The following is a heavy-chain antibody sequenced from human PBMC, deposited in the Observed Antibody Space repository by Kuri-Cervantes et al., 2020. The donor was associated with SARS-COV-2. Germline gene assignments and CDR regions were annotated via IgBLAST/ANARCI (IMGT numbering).Heavy chain of an antibody. D-gene: IGHD3-10*01. CDR3: ARARVRGVITTYYYYGMDV. CDR1: RYTFTGYY. CDR2: INPNSGGT. V-gene: IGHV1-2*04. Sequence: ASVKVSCKASRYTFTGYYMHWVRPAPGQGLEWMGWINPNSGGTNYAQKFQGWVTMTRDTSINTAYMELSRLRSDDTAVYYCARARVRGVITTYYYYGMDVWGQGTTVTVSS. J-gene: IGHJ6*02.